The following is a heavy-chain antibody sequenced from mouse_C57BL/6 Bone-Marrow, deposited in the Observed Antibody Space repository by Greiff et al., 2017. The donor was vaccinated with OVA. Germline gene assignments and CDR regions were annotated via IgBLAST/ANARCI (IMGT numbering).Heavy chain of an antibody. V-gene: IGHV1-55*01. D-gene: IGHD1-1*01. J-gene: IGHJ3*01. CDR2: IYPGSGST. CDR1: GYTFTSYW. Sequence: QVQLKQPGAELVKPGASVKMSCKASGYTFTSYWITWVKQRPGQGLEWIGDIYPGSGSTNYNEKFKSKATLTVDTSSSTAYMQLSSLTSEDSAVYYCARDYGSSYPAWFAYWGQGTLVTVSA. CDR3: ARDYGSSYPAWFAY.